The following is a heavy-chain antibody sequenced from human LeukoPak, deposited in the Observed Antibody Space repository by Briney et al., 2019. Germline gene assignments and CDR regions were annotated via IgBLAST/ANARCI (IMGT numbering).Heavy chain of an antibody. Sequence: PSETLSLTCTVSGGSISSSSYYWGWIRQPPGKGLEWFGSIYYSGSTYYNPSLKSRVTIAVDTSKNQFSLKLSSVTAADTAVYYCARQYYYESSGFHDAFDIWGQGTMVTVSS. D-gene: IGHD3-22*01. CDR1: GGSISSSSYY. CDR2: IYYSGST. J-gene: IGHJ3*02. V-gene: IGHV4-39*01. CDR3: ARQYYYESSGFHDAFDI.